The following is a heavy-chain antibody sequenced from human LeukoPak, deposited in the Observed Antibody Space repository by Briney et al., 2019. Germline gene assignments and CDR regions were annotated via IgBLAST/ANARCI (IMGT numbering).Heavy chain of an antibody. CDR3: AREYQGYYFDY. CDR1: GGSISSYY. J-gene: IGHJ4*02. D-gene: IGHD2-2*01. Sequence: SETLSLTCTVSGGSISSYYWSWIRQPPGKGLEWIGYIYYSGSTNYNPSLKSRVTISEDTSKNQFSLKLSSVTAADTAVYYCAREYQGYYFDYWGQGTLVTVSS. CDR2: IYYSGST. V-gene: IGHV4-59*01.